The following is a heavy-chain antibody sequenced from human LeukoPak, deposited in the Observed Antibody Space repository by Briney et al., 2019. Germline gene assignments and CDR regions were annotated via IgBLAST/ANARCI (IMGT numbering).Heavy chain of an antibody. CDR1: EFTFSSYW. CDR3: ARGGLTGTTIPYFDY. Sequence: GGSLRLSCTASEFTFSSYWMHWVRQPPGKGLVWVSRINGDGSSTSYADAVKGRFTISRDNAENTLYLRMNSLRAEDTAVYYCARGGLTGTTIPYFDYWGQGTLVTVSS. V-gene: IGHV3-74*01. CDR2: INGDGSST. D-gene: IGHD1-7*01. J-gene: IGHJ4*02.